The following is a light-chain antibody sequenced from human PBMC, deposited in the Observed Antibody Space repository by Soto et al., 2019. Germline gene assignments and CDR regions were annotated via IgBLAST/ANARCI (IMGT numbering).Light chain of an antibody. CDR1: QDISVY. V-gene: IGKV1-27*01. CDR3: QKFSTAPLT. CDR2: SAS. J-gene: IGKJ5*01. Sequence: DIQMTQSPSSLSASVGDRVTITCRARQDISVYLAWYQQKPGKVPKLLIYSASTLQSGVPSRFSGSGSGTDFTLTISRLQPEDVATYFCQKFSTAPLTFGQGPRLEI.